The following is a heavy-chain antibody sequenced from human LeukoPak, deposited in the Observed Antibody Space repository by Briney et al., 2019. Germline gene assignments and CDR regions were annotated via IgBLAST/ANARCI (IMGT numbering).Heavy chain of an antibody. CDR1: GYTFTGYY. V-gene: IGHV1-2*04. J-gene: IGHJ4*02. Sequence: ASVKVSCKASGYTFTGYYMHWVRQAPGQGLEWMGWINPNSGGTNYAQKFQGWVTMTRDTSISTVYMELSRLTSDDTAVYYCTREGPGSDWATSDSWGQGALVTVSS. D-gene: IGHD6-19*01. CDR2: INPNSGGT. CDR3: TREGPGSDWATSDS.